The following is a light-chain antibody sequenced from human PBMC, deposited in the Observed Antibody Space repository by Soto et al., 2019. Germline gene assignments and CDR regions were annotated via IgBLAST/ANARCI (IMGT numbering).Light chain of an antibody. CDR1: SSDIGSNS. Sequence: QSVLTQPPSASRTPGQRGTIPCSGSSSDIGSNSVNWYQQLPGAAPRLLIYGNDHRPSGVPDRFSASKSGTSASLAISGLRSEDEAFYDCATWSHSLKGWVFGGGTKLTVL. CDR3: ATWSHSLKGWV. CDR2: GND. V-gene: IGLV1-44*01. J-gene: IGLJ3*02.